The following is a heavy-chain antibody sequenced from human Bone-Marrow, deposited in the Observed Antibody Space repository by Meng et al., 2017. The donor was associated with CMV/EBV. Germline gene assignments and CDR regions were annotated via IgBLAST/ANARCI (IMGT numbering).Heavy chain of an antibody. CDR2: IYYSGST. V-gene: IGHV4-59*01. Sequence: SKTLSLTCTVSGGSISSYYWTWIRQPPGKGLEWIGNIYYSGSTNYNSSLKSRVTISVDTSKNQFSLQLSSVTAADTAVYYCARELSWFGEFGLDVWGQGTTVTVSS. D-gene: IGHD3-10*01. CDR1: GGSISSYY. CDR3: ARELSWFGEFGLDV. J-gene: IGHJ6*02.